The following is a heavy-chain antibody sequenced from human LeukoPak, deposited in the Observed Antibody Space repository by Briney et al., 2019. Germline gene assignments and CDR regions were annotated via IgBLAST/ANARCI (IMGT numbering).Heavy chain of an antibody. CDR2: MNPNSGNT. V-gene: IGHV1-8*02. CDR3: ARAPKIYCSSTSCHVSYYFDY. D-gene: IGHD2-2*01. Sequence: GASVKVSCKASGYSFSTSAISWMRQATGQELEWMGWMNPNSGNTGYAQKFQGRVTMTRNTSISTAYMELSSLRSEDTAVYYCARAPKIYCSSTSCHVSYYFDYWGQGTLVTVSS. CDR1: GYSFSTSA. J-gene: IGHJ4*02.